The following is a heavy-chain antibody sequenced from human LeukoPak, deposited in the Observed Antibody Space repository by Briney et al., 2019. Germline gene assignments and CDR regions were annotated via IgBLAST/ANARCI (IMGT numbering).Heavy chain of an antibody. V-gene: IGHV1-2*02. Sequence: EASVKVSCKAPGYTFTGYYMHWVRQAPGQGLEWMGWINPNSGGTNYAQKFQGRVTMTRDTSISTAYMELSRLRSDDTAVYYCARDSEQYQLLYPYYFDYWGQGTLVTVSS. CDR1: GYTFTGYY. J-gene: IGHJ4*02. CDR3: ARDSEQYQLLYPYYFDY. CDR2: INPNSGGT. D-gene: IGHD2-2*02.